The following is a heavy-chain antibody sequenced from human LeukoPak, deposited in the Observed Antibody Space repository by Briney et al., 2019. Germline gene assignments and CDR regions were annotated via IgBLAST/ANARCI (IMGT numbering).Heavy chain of an antibody. V-gene: IGHV3-33*08. D-gene: IGHD6-19*01. CDR3: VGTGPLSIHGWYFNY. CDR1: GCTFSSYW. J-gene: IGHJ4*02. CDR2: IWSVGGAE. Sequence: GGSLRLSCAASGCTFSSYWMSWVRQAPGEGLEWVVVIWSVGGAEYYAESVKGLFTISSDNSNKLLFLQMNSLRAEDTAVYYWVGTGPLSIHGWYFNYWGQGTLVTVSS.